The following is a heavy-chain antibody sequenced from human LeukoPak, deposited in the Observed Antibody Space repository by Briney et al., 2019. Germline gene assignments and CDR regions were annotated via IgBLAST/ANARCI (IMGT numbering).Heavy chain of an antibody. J-gene: IGHJ6*03. CDR3: ASTTTTYYSYFYYYMGV. Sequence: PSETLSLTCTVSGGSISSYYWSWIRQPPGKGLEWIGYIYSSGSTNYNPSLNSRVTISVDTSKNQFSLKLTSVTAADTAVYYCASTTTTYYSYFYYYMGVWAKGPRSPSP. CDR2: IYSSGST. V-gene: IGHV4-4*09. CDR1: GGSISSYY. D-gene: IGHD4-17*01.